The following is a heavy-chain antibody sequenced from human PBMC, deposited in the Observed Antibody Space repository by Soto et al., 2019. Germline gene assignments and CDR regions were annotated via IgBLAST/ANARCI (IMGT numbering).Heavy chain of an antibody. CDR1: GFAFINYA. Sequence: GWSLRLSCSFFGFAFINYAMHWVRQAPGKGLQYVSSISSNGGSTYYADSVKGRFTISRDNSKNTLYLQMSSLRLEDTAVYYCVKDRYVDYWGQGSLVTVSS. V-gene: IGHV3-64D*06. CDR2: ISSNGGST. CDR3: VKDRYVDY. J-gene: IGHJ4*02.